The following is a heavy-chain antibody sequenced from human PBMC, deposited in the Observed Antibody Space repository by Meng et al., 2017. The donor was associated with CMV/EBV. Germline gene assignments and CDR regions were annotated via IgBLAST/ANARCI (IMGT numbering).Heavy chain of an antibody. Sequence: SETLSLTCAVSGGSISSSNWWSWVRQPPGKGLEWIGEIYHSGSTNYNPSLKSRVTISVDKSKNQFSLKLSSVTAADTAVYYCARVRCSSTSCYGDFDYWGQGTLVTVSS. D-gene: IGHD2-2*01. V-gene: IGHV4-4*02. CDR3: ARVRCSSTSCYGDFDY. J-gene: IGHJ4*02. CDR1: GGSISSSNW. CDR2: IYHSGST.